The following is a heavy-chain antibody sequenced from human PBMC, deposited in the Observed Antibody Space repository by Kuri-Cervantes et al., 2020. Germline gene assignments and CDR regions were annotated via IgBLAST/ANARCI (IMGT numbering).Heavy chain of an antibody. J-gene: IGHJ6*03. V-gene: IGHV3-74*01. D-gene: IGHD2-15*01. CDR1: GFTFSSYW. CDR2: INSDGSST. CDR3: AALGYCSGGSCYGYYYYYYMDV. Sequence: GGSLRLSCAASGFTFSSYWMHWVRQAPGKGLVWVSRINSDGSSTSYADSVKGRFTISRDNAKNTLYLQMNSLRAEDTAVYYCAALGYCSGGSCYGYYYYYYMDVWGKGTTVTVSS.